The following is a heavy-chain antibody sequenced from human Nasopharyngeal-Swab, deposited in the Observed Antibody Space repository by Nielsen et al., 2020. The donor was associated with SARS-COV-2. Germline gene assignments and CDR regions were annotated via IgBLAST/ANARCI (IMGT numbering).Heavy chain of an antibody. CDR1: GFTISSYA. D-gene: IGHD5-24*01. Sequence: GESLKISCAASGFTISSYAMTWVRQAPGKGLEWVSAISGDGYSTYYAESVKGRFTISRDTSRNTLYLQMNSLRGEDTAIYYCANPRGGRMAALDYWGQGTLVTVSS. CDR2: ISGDGYST. J-gene: IGHJ4*02. CDR3: ANPRGGRMAALDY. V-gene: IGHV3-23*01.